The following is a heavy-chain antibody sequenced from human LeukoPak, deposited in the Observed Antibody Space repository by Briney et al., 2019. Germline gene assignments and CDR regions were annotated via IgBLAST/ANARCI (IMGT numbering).Heavy chain of an antibody. CDR2: IRSKANGYAT. D-gene: IGHD4-17*01. CDR3: TSPSRGGTTVTTSSRDY. CDR1: GFSFSGSA. Sequence: PGGSLKLSCAASGFSFSGSAMHWVRQASGRGLEWIGRIRSKANGYATAYAASVRGRFIISRDDSKNTAYLQLNSLKTEDTAVYYCTSPSRGGTTVTTSSRDYWGQGTLVTVSS. V-gene: IGHV3-73*01. J-gene: IGHJ4*02.